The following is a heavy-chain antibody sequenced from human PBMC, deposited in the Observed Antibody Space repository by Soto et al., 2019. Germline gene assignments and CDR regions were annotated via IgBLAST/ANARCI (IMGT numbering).Heavy chain of an antibody. V-gene: IGHV5-51*01. CDR2: IYPGDSDT. D-gene: IGHD3-3*01. Sequence: KPPGESLKISCKGSGYSFTSYWIGWVRQMPGKGLEWMGIIYPGDSDTRYSPSFQGQVTISADKSISTAYLQWSSLRAEDTAVYYCARDKETGDYDFVGFDPWGQGTLVTVSS. CDR3: ARDKETGDYDFVGFDP. CDR1: GYSFTSYW. J-gene: IGHJ5*02.